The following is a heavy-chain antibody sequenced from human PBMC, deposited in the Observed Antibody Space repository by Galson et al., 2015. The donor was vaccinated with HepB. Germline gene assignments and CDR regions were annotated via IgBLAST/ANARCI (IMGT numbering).Heavy chain of an antibody. CDR1: GFTFSSYA. CDR3: ARDSWGGFDY. D-gene: IGHD3-16*01. V-gene: IGHV3-30*04. CDR2: ISYDGSNK. Sequence: SLRLSCAASGFTFSSYAMHWVRQAPGKGLEWVAVISYDGSNKYYADSVKGRFTISRDNSKNTLYLQMNSLRAEDTAVYYCARDSWGGFDYWGQGTLVTVSS. J-gene: IGHJ4*02.